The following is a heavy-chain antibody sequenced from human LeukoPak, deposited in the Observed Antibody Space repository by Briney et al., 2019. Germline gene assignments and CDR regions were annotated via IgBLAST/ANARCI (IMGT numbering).Heavy chain of an antibody. D-gene: IGHD6-13*01. Sequence: GGSLRLSCAASGFTFSSYWMSWVRQAPGKGLEWVANVKQDGSDKYYVDSVKGRFTISRDNAKNSLYLQMSSLRAEDTAVYYCARDSSIPAAGSDYWGQGTLVTVSS. CDR1: GFTFSSYW. J-gene: IGHJ4*02. V-gene: IGHV3-7*01. CDR3: ARDSSIPAAGSDY. CDR2: VKQDGSDK.